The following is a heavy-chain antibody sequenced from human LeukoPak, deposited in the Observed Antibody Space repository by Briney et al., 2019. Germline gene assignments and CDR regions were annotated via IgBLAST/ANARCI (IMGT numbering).Heavy chain of an antibody. J-gene: IGHJ6*02. CDR3: ARDFTMVRGVIPYYYYGMDV. V-gene: IGHV3-48*03. D-gene: IGHD3-10*01. CDR2: ISSSGSTI. Sequence: GGSLRLSCAASGFTFSSYEMNWVRQAPGKGLEWFSYISSSGSTIYYADSVKGRFTISRDNAKNSLYLQMNSLRAEDTAVYYCARDFTMVRGVIPYYYYGMDVWGQGTTVTVSS. CDR1: GFTFSSYE.